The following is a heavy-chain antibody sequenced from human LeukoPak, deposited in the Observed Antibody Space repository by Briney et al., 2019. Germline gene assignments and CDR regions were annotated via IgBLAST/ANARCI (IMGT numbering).Heavy chain of an antibody. Sequence: GGSLRLSCAASGFTFSSYGMSWVRQAPGKGLEWVSAISGSGGSTYYADSVKGRFTISRDNSKNTLYLQMNSLRAEDTAVYYCARVGGLGLGTWGQGTLVTVSS. V-gene: IGHV3-23*01. D-gene: IGHD4-23*01. CDR1: GFTFSSYG. CDR2: ISGSGGST. J-gene: IGHJ5*02. CDR3: ARVGGLGLGT.